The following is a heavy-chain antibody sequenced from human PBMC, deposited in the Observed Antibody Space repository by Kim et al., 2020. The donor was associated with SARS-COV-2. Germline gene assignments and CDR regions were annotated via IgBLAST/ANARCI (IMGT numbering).Heavy chain of an antibody. CDR1: GFTVSGNF. V-gene: IGHV3-53*01. CDR2: IYSGGNT. CDR3: ARGDSSDYYDSSGIFDY. Sequence: GGSLRLSCAASGFTVSGNFMNWVRQAPGKGLEWVSVIYSGGNTYYADSVNGRFTISRDNSKNTLYLQMNSLRAEDTAVYYCARGDSSDYYDSSGIFDYWGQGTLVTVSS. D-gene: IGHD3-22*01. J-gene: IGHJ4*02.